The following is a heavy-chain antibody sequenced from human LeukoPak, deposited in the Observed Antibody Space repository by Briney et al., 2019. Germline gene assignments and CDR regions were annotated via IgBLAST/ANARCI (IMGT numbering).Heavy chain of an antibody. V-gene: IGHV3-23*01. CDR3: AKDAYYYDSSGYYGLDY. D-gene: IGHD3-22*01. CDR1: GFTFSSYA. Sequence: GGSLRLFCAASGFTFSSYAMSWVRQAPGKGLEWVSAISGSGGSTYYADSVKGRFTISRDNSKNTLYLQMNSLRAEDTALYYCAKDAYYYDSSGYYGLDYWGQGTLVTVSS. J-gene: IGHJ4*02. CDR2: ISGSGGST.